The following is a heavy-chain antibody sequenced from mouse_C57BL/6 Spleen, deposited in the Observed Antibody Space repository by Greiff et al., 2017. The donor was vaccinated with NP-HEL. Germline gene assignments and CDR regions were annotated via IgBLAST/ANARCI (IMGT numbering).Heavy chain of an antibody. Sequence: VQLQQPGAELVKPGASVKLSCKASGYTFTSYWMHWVKQRPGQGLEWIGMIHPNSGSTNYNEKFKSKATLTVDKSSSTAYMQLSSLTSEDSAVDYCARPLVLRYNAMDYWGQGTSVTVSS. D-gene: IGHD1-1*01. CDR1: GYTFTSYW. CDR2: IHPNSGST. J-gene: IGHJ4*01. CDR3: ARPLVLRYNAMDY. V-gene: IGHV1-64*01.